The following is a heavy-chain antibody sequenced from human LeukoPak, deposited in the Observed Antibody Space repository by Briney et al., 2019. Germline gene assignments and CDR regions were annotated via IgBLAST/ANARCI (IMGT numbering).Heavy chain of an antibody. CDR2: IYYSGST. Sequence: SETLSLTCTVSGGSISSSSYYWGWIRQPPGKGLEWIGSIYYSGSTYYSPSLKSRVTISVDTSKNQFSLKLTSVTAADTAVYYRARDTSKWELLYYFDSWGQGTLVTVSS. J-gene: IGHJ4*02. D-gene: IGHD1-26*01. CDR3: ARDTSKWELLYYFDS. V-gene: IGHV4-39*07. CDR1: GGSISSSSYY.